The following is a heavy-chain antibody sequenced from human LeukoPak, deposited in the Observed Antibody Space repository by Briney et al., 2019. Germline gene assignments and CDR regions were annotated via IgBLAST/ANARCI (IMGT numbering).Heavy chain of an antibody. D-gene: IGHD3-9*01. CDR2: INHSGST. J-gene: IGHJ4*02. CDR3: ASMKYDILTGYYLNYFDY. Sequence: PSLTLSLTCAVYGGSFSGYYWSWIRQPPGKGLEWIGEINHSGSTNYNPSLKSRVTISVDTSKNQFSLKLSSVTAADTAVYYCASMKYDILTGYYLNYFDYWGQGTLVTVSS. CDR1: GGSFSGYY. V-gene: IGHV4-34*01.